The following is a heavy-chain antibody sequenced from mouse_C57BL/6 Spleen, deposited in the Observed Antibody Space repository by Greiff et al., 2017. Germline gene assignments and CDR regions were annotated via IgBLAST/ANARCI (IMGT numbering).Heavy chain of an antibody. V-gene: IGHV1-80*01. Sequence: VMLVESGAELVKPGASVKISCKASGSAFSSYWMNWVKQRPGKGLEWIGQIYPGDGDTNYNGKFKGKATLTADKSSSTAYMQLSSLTSEDSAVYFCARYYYGSSYVYAMDYWGQGTSVTVSS. D-gene: IGHD1-1*01. J-gene: IGHJ4*01. CDR1: GSAFSSYW. CDR2: IYPGDGDT. CDR3: ARYYYGSSYVYAMDY.